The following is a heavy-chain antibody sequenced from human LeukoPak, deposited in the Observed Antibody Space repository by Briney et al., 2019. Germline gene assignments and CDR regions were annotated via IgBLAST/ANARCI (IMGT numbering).Heavy chain of an antibody. Sequence: ASVKVSCKASGHTFTSYDINWVRQATGQGLEWMGWMNPNSGNTGYAQKFQGRVTMTRNTSISTAYMELSSLRSEDTAVYYCARTRHPRLRLLSIYYYMDVWGKGTTVTVSS. CDR3: ARTRHPRLRLLSIYYYMDV. J-gene: IGHJ6*03. D-gene: IGHD3-3*02. V-gene: IGHV1-8*01. CDR1: GHTFTSYD. CDR2: MNPNSGNT.